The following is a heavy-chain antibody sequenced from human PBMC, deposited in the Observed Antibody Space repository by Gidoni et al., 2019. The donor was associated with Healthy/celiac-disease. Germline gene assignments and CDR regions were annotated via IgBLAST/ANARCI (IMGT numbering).Heavy chain of an antibody. D-gene: IGHD3-22*01. V-gene: IGHV1-69*01. Sequence: QVQLVQSGAEVQKPGSSVKVSCKASGGTSSSYAISWVRQAPGQGLEWMGGIIPIFGTANYAQKFQGRVTITADESTSTAYMELSSLRSEDTAVYYCARRGCCDSSGYLYFDYWGQGTLVTVSS. J-gene: IGHJ4*02. CDR2: IIPIFGTA. CDR3: ARRGCCDSSGYLYFDY. CDR1: GGTSSSYA.